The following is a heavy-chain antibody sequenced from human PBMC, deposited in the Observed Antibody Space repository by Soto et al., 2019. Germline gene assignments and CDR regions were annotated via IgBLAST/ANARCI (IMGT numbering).Heavy chain of an antibody. Sequence: SVKVFGKTSGGTFSSYAISWVRQAPGQGLGWRGGIIPIFGTANYAQKFQGRVTITADKSTSTAYMELSSLRSEDTAVYYCGCVRGSYNESGCSWCFDYWGQGTRDTVSS. V-gene: IGHV1-69*06. CDR3: GCVRGSYNESGCSWCFDY. D-gene: IGHD3-16*01. CDR1: GGTFSSYA. CDR2: IIPIFGTA. J-gene: IGHJ4*02.